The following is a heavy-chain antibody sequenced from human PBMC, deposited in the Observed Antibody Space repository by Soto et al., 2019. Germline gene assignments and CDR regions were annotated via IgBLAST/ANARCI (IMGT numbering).Heavy chain of an antibody. CDR3: ARDPGYSSGSDAFDI. D-gene: IGHD6-19*01. CDR1: GGTFSSYT. V-gene: IGHV1-69*04. Sequence: SAKVSCKASGGTFSSYTISWVRQAPGQGLEWMGRIIPILGIANYAQKFQGRVTITADKSTSTAYMELSSLRSEDTAMYYCARDPGYSSGSDAFDIWGQGTMVTVSS. CDR2: IIPILGIA. J-gene: IGHJ3*02.